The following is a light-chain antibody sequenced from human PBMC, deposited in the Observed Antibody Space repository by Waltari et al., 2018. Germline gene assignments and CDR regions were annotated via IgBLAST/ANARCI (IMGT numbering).Light chain of an antibody. CDR2: NKN. CDR3: HSRDASGSRGA. J-gene: IGLJ2*01. V-gene: IGLV3-19*01. CDR1: SLRRSY. Sequence: TQDPAVSVAMGQTVRITCQGASLRRSYARWYQQRPGKAPFLVMYNKNSRPPGVTDRFSGSSSDDTAALTITGAQAEDEAYYYCHSRDASGSRGAFGGGTKLTVL.